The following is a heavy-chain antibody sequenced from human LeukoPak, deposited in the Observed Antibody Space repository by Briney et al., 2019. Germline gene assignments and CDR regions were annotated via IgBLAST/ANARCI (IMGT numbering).Heavy chain of an antibody. CDR1: GGSFSGYY. D-gene: IGHD5-18*01. J-gene: IGHJ4*02. CDR2: IYYSGST. CDR3: ARAGYSYGYEFDY. V-gene: IGHV4-59*01. Sequence: PSETLSLTCAVYGGSFSGYYWSWIRQPPGKGLEWIGYIYYSGSTNYNPSLKSRVTISVDTSKNQFSLKLSSVTAADTAVYYCARAGYSYGYEFDYWGQGTLVTVSS.